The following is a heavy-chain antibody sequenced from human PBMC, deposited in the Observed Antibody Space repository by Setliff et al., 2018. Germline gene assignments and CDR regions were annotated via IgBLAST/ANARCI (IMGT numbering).Heavy chain of an antibody. CDR2: IYSDGRT. J-gene: IGHJ4*02. CDR3: ARDRDGYNIFDY. V-gene: IGHV3-53*01. CDR1: DFSVSNNY. Sequence: PGGSLRLSCAASDFSVSNNYMTWVRQAPGKGLEWLSVIYSDGRTFYANSVMGRFTISRDSSKNVLFLQMNSLRAEDTAVYYCARDRDGYNIFDYWGQGTLVTVSS. D-gene: IGHD5-12*01.